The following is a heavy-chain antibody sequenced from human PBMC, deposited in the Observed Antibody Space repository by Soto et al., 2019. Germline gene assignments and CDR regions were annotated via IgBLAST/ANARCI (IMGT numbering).Heavy chain of an antibody. V-gene: IGHV4-31*03. CDR2: IYYSGST. J-gene: IGHJ6*02. CDR1: GGSISSGGYY. CDR3: ARGWIQLEPYYYYGMDV. Sequence: PSETLSLTCTVSGGSISSGGYYWSWIRQHPGKGLEWIGYIYYSGSTYYNPSLKSRVTISVDTSKNQFSLKLSSVTAADTAVYYCARGWIQLEPYYYYGMDVWGQGTTVTVS. D-gene: IGHD5-18*01.